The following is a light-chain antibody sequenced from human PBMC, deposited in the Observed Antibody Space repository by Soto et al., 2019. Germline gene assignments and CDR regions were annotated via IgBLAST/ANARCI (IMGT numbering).Light chain of an antibody. CDR2: SNN. J-gene: IGLJ2*01. Sequence: QSVLTQPPSASGTPGQRVTISCSGSRSNIGSNLVNWYQQLPGMAPKLLIYSNNQRPSGVPDRFSGSKSGTSASLAIGGLQSEDEADYYCAAWDDTLNGLVVFGGGTKLTVL. CDR3: AAWDDTLNGLVV. CDR1: RSNIGSNL. V-gene: IGLV1-44*01.